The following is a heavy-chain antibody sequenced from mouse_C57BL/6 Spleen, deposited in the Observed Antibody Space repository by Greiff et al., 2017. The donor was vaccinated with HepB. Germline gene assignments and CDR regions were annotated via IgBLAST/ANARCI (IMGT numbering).Heavy chain of an antibody. J-gene: IGHJ4*01. D-gene: IGHD2-4*01. V-gene: IGHV1-42*01. CDR3: ARRLRLHYYAMDY. Sequence: DVHLVESAPELVKPGASVKISCKASGYSFTGYYMNWVKQSPEKSLEWIGEINPSTGGTTYNQKFKAKATLTVDKSSSTAYMQLKSLTSEDSAVYYCARRLRLHYYAMDYWGQGTSVTVSS. CDR2: INPSTGGT. CDR1: GYSFTGYY.